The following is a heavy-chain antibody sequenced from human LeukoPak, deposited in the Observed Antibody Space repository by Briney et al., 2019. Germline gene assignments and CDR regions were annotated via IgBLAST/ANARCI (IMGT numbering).Heavy chain of an antibody. D-gene: IGHD4-17*01. CDR2: ISSSGSTI. J-gene: IGHJ5*02. V-gene: IGHV3-48*03. CDR3: AKERYGDPLFDP. Sequence: GGSLRLSCAASGFTFSSYEMNWVRQAPGKGLEWVSYISSSGSTIYYADSVKGRFTISRDNAKNSLYLQMNSLRAEDTAVYYCAKERYGDPLFDPWGQGTLVTVSS. CDR1: GFTFSSYE.